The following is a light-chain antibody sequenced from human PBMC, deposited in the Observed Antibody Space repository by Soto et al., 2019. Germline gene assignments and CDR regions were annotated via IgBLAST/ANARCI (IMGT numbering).Light chain of an antibody. J-gene: IGKJ2*01. CDR1: QSVRSN. CDR3: QQYENWPPYN. CDR2: GAS. Sequence: EIEMTQSPATLCVSPGKVATLSCSANQSVRSNLAWYQQKPGQAPRLLIYGASTRATGVPPRFSGSGSGTEFTLTISNLQSEDFGVYYCQQYENWPPYNFGQGTKVDIK. V-gene: IGKV3-15*01.